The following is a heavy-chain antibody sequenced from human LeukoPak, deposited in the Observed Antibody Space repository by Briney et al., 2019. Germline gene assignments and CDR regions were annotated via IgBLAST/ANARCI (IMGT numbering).Heavy chain of an antibody. J-gene: IGHJ4*02. CDR1: GYTFTGYY. V-gene: IGHV1-2*02. D-gene: IGHD3-22*01. CDR3: ARGADSSGYYAPVGY. CDR2: INPNSGGT. Sequence: ASVKVSCKASGYTFTGYYMHWVRQAPGQGLEWMGWINPNSGGTNYAQKFQGRVTMTRDTSISTAYMELSRLRSDDTAVYYCARGADSSGYYAPVGYWGRGTLVTVSS.